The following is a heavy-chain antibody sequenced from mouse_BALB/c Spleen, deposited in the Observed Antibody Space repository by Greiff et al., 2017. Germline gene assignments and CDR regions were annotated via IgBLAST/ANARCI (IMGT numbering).Heavy chain of an antibody. Sequence: DVMLVESGGGLVQPGGSRKLSCAASGFTFSRFGMHWVRQAPEKGLEWVAYISSGSSTIYYADTVKGRFTISRDNPKNTLFLQMTSLRSEDTAMYYCARLGYAMDDWGQGTSVTVSS. CDR3: ARLGYAMDD. J-gene: IGHJ4*01. CDR1: GFTFSRFG. CDR2: ISSGSSTI. V-gene: IGHV5-17*02.